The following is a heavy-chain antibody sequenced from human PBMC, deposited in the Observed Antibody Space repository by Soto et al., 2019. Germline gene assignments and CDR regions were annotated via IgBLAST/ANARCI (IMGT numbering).Heavy chain of an antibody. CDR1: RDSSSSSRYY. V-gene: IGHV4-39*01. CDR2: INYSGNT. J-gene: IGHJ3*02. CDR3: ARKRALLWFGELLSAGFDM. D-gene: IGHD3-10*01. Sequence: SATLSLTCRLTRDSSSSSRYYWGWNRQPPGKRQKCIGIINYSGNTYYSPSLKSRLTISVDTSRNQFSLKLSSVTAADTAVYFCARKRALLWFGELLSAGFDMWGQGTLVT.